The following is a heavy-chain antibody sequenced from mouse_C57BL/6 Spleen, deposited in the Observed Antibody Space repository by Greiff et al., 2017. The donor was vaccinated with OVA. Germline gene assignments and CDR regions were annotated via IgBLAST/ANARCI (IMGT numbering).Heavy chain of an antibody. CDR2: ISYDGSN. D-gene: IGHD4-1*01. CDR3: ARDWDEEDYAMDY. Sequence: EVQLMESGPGLVKPSQSLSLTCSVTGYSITSGYYWNWIRQFPGNKLEWMGYISYDGSNNYNPSLKNRISITRDTSKNQFFLKLNSVTTEDTATYYCARDWDEEDYAMDYWGQGTSVTVSS. CDR1: GYSITSGYY. J-gene: IGHJ4*01. V-gene: IGHV3-6*01.